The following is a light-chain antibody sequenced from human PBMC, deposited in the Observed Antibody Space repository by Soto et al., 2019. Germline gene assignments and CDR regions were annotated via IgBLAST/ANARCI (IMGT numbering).Light chain of an antibody. CDR2: AAS. CDR1: QDIRND. V-gene: IGKV1-6*01. CDR3: LQDFNYPWT. Sequence: AIQMTQSPSSLSASVGDRVTITCRASQDIRNDLGWYQQKPGKTPKLVILAASSLQSGVPSRFSGSGSGTDFTLIISSLQPEDFATYYCLQDFNYPWTFGQGTTVEIE. J-gene: IGKJ1*01.